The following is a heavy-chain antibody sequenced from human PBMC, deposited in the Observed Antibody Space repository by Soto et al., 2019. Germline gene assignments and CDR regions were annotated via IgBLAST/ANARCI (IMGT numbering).Heavy chain of an antibody. CDR1: GASISSNKW. CDR3: ATRNDGSGSLDY. J-gene: IGHJ4*02. CDR2: IYHSGSA. D-gene: IGHD3-10*01. Sequence: SETLSLTCAVSGASISSNKWWIWVRQPPGKGLEWIGGIYHSGSANYNPSLKSRVTISVDKSKNQFSLKLSSVTAADTAVYYCATRNDGSGSLDYWGQGALVTVS. V-gene: IGHV4-4*02.